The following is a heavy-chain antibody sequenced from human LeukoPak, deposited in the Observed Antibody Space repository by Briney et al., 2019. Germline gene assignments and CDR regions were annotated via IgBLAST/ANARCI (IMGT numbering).Heavy chain of an antibody. V-gene: IGHV1-2*02. Sequence: ASVKVSCKASGYTFTGYYMHWVRQAPGQGLEWMGWINPNSGGTNYAQKFQGRVTMTRDTSISTAYMELSRLSSDDTAIYYCAGRPDTAIVPIFDYWGQGTLVTGSS. CDR3: AGRPDTAIVPIFDY. CDR2: INPNSGGT. J-gene: IGHJ4*02. D-gene: IGHD5-18*01. CDR1: GYTFTGYY.